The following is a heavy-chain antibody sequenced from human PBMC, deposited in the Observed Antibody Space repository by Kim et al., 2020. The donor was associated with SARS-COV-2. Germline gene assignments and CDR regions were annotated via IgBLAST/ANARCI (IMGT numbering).Heavy chain of an antibody. Sequence: SETLSLTCTVSGGSISSSSYYWGWIRQPPGKGLEWIGSIYYSGSTYYNPSLKSRVTISVDTSKNQFSLKLSSVTAADTAVYYCARDFGYCSGGSCYGWFDPWGQGTLVTVSS. CDR2: IYYSGST. J-gene: IGHJ5*02. D-gene: IGHD2-15*01. CDR3: ARDFGYCSGGSCYGWFDP. CDR1: GGSISSSSYY. V-gene: IGHV4-39*07.